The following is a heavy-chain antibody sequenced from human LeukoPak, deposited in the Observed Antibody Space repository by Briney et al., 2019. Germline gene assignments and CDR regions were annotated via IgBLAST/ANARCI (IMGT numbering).Heavy chain of an antibody. CDR2: IKQDGSEK. Sequence: GGSLRLSCAASGFTFSSYEMNWVRQAPGKGLEWVANIKQDGSEKYYVDSVKGRLTISRDNAKNSLYLQMNSLRAEDTAVYYCARDHPIYYMDVWGKGTTVTISS. J-gene: IGHJ6*03. V-gene: IGHV3-7*01. CDR3: ARDHPIYYMDV. CDR1: GFTFSSYE.